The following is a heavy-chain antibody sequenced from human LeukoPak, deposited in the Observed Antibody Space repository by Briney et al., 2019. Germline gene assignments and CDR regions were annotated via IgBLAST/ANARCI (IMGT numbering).Heavy chain of an antibody. Sequence: PSETLSLTCTVSGGSISSGSYYWSWIRQPAGKGLEWIGRIYTSGSTNYNPSLKSRVTISVDTSKNQFSLKLSSVIAADTAVYYCAREWGEIFCSSTSCYYNWFDPWGQGTLVTVSS. CDR2: IYTSGST. D-gene: IGHD2-2*01. CDR3: AREWGEIFCSSTSCYYNWFDP. V-gene: IGHV4-61*02. CDR1: GGSISSGSYY. J-gene: IGHJ5*02.